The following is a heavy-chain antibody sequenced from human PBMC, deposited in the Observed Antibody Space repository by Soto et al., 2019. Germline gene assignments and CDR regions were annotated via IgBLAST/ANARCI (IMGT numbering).Heavy chain of an antibody. V-gene: IGHV1-69*01. CDR1: GGTFSSYA. CDR2: IIPIFGTA. Sequence: QVQLVQSGAEVKKPGSSVKVSCKASGGTFSSYAISWVRQAPGQGLEWMGGIIPIFGTANYAQKFQGRVTSTADESTSTRYMGMSSLRSENTAVYYCAGGGTGLISTIFGVVYYGMDVWGQGTTVIVSS. J-gene: IGHJ6*02. D-gene: IGHD3-3*01. CDR3: AGGGTGLISTIFGVVYYGMDV.